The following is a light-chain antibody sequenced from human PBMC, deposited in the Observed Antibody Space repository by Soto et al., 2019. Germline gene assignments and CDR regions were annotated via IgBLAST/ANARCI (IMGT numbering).Light chain of an antibody. CDR1: QSISSY. CDR2: AAS. V-gene: IGKV1-39*01. J-gene: IGKJ3*01. Sequence: DIQMTQSPSSLSASVGDRVTITCRASQSISSYLNWYQQKPGKAPKLLIYAASSLQSGVPSRFSGSASGTDFTLTISSLQPEDFATYYCQQSYSTPGGFTFGPGTKVDIK. CDR3: QQSYSTPGGFT.